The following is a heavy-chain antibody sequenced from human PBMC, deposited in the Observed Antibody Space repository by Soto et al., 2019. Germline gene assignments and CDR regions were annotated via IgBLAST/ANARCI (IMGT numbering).Heavy chain of an antibody. V-gene: IGHV3-33*01. CDR1: GFTFSSYG. J-gene: IGHJ4*02. CDR2: IWYDGSNK. Sequence: GGSLRLSCAASGFTFSSYGMHWVRQAPGKGLEWVAVIWYDGSNKYYADSVKGRFTISRDNSKNTLYLQINSLRAEDTAVYYCARDRLARYCSSTSCYPNYWGQGTLVTVSS. CDR3: ARDRLARYCSSTSCYPNY. D-gene: IGHD2-2*01.